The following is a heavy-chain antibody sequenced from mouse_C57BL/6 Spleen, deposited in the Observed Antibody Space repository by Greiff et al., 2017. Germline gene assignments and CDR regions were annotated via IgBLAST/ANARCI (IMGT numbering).Heavy chain of an antibody. CDR1: GFTFSDYG. CDR3: ARYYYGTNFDV. CDR2: ISSGSSTI. J-gene: IGHJ1*03. V-gene: IGHV5-17*01. Sequence: DVMLVESGGGLVKPGGSLKLSCAASGFTFSDYGMHWVRQAPEKGLEWVAYISSGSSTIYYADTVKGRFTISRDNAKNTLFLQMTSLRSEDTAMYYCARYYYGTNFDVWGTGTTVTVSS. D-gene: IGHD1-1*01.